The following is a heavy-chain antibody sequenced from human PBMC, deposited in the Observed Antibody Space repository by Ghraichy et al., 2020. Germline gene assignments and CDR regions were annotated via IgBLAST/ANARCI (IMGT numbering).Heavy chain of an antibody. D-gene: IGHD1-1*01. V-gene: IGHV4-4*09. CDR2: IYTSGST. Sequence: SETLSLTCTVSGGSISSYYWSWIRQPPGKGLEWIGYIYTSGSTNYNPSLKSRVTISVDTSKNQFSLKLSSVTAADTAVYYCARHGAEYPEKTGTFDYWGQGTLVTVSS. CDR3: ARHGAEYPEKTGTFDY. J-gene: IGHJ4*02. CDR1: GGSISSYY.